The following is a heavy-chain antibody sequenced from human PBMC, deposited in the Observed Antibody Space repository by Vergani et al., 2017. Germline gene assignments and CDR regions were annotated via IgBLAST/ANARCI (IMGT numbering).Heavy chain of an antibody. CDR1: GGTFSRYA. CDR3: ARVPQEYYDILTGSAFDI. D-gene: IGHD3-9*01. CDR2: LIAIFGTA. V-gene: IGHV1-69*01. J-gene: IGHJ3*02. Sequence: QVQLVQSGAEVKKPGSSVKVSCKASGGTFSRYAISWVRQAPGPGLEWMGGLIAIFGTANYAQQFQGRVTITADESTSTAYMELSRLRSEDTAVYYCARVPQEYYDILTGSAFDIWGQGTMVTVSS.